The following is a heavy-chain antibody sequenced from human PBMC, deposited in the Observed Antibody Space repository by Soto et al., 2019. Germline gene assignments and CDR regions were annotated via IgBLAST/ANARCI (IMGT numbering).Heavy chain of an antibody. CDR3: ARRGTVQLWFRGGHFDY. CDR2: IYYSGST. J-gene: IGHJ4*02. V-gene: IGHV4-39*01. CDR1: GGSISSSSYY. Sequence: QLQLQESGPGLVKPSETLPLTCTVSGGSISSSSYYWGWIRQPPGKGLEWIGSIYYSGSTYYNPSLKSRVTISVDTSKNQFSLKLSSVTAADTAVYYCARRGTVQLWFRGGHFDYWGQGTLVTVSS. D-gene: IGHD5-18*01.